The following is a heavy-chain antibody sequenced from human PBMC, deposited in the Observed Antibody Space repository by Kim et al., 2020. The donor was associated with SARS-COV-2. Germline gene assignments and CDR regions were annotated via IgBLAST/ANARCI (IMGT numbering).Heavy chain of an antibody. Sequence: RFTISRDNSKNTLYLQMNSLRAEDTAVYYCARGSRYYYDSSGYYPDYFDYWGQGTLVTVSS. J-gene: IGHJ4*02. D-gene: IGHD3-22*01. CDR3: ARGSRYYYDSSGYYPDYFDY. V-gene: IGHV3-30*01.